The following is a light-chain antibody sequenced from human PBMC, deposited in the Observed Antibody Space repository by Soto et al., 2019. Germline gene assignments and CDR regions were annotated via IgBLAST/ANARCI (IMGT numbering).Light chain of an antibody. V-gene: IGLV1-40*01. Sequence: QSVLTQPPSVSGAPVQRVTISCTGSSSNIGAGYDVQWYQQLPGAAPRLLIFGNTNRPSGVPDRFSGSRSGTSASLAISGLQAEDEAYYYCQSYDISLSVSVVFGGGTKLTVL. J-gene: IGLJ2*01. CDR1: SSNIGAGYD. CDR2: GNT. CDR3: QSYDISLSVSVV.